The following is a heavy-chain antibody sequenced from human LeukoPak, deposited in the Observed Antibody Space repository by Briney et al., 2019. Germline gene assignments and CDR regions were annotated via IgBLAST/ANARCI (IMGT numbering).Heavy chain of an antibody. J-gene: IGHJ6*02. CDR2: IIPIFGIA. CDR3: ARLLGDTSLDDYGMDV. Sequence: SVKVSCKSSVGTFSSYAISWVRQAPGQGLEWMGRIIPIFGIANYAQKFQGRVTITADKTTRTAYMELRSLRSEDTAVYYCARLLGDTSLDDYGMDVWGQGTTVTVSS. V-gene: IGHV1-69*04. D-gene: IGHD3-16*01. CDR1: VGTFSSYA.